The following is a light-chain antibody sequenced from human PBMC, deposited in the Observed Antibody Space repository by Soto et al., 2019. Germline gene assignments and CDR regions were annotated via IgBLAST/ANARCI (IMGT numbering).Light chain of an antibody. J-gene: IGKJ5*01. CDR1: QDISNY. CDR2: DAS. CDR3: QQYSHLIT. V-gene: IGKV1-33*01. Sequence: DIQMTQSPSSLSASVGDRVTITCQASQDISNYLNWYQQKLGKAPKLLIYDASNLETGVPSRFSGSGSGTDFTFTISSLQPEDIATYYCQQYSHLITFGQRTRLEIK.